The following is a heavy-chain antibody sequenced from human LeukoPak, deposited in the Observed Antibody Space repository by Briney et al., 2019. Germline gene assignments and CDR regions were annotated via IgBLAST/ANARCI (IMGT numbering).Heavy chain of an antibody. CDR1: GFTFNHYN. J-gene: IGHJ6*03. V-gene: IGHV3-21*01. CDR2: ITSSGTYI. Sequence: GGSLRLSCAASGFTFNHYNMNWVRQAPAKALEWVSSITSSGTYIFYADSVKGRFTISRDNAKNSLYLQMNSLGPEDTAVYYCARDPYSGNYGNYYYYYMDVWGKGTTVTISS. D-gene: IGHD1-26*01. CDR3: ARDPYSGNYGNYYYYYMDV.